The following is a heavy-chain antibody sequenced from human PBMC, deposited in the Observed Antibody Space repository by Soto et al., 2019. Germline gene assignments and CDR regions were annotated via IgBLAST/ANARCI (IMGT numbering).Heavy chain of an antibody. Sequence: AVKVSCKASGGTFSSYAISWVRQAPGQGLEWMGGIIPIFGTANYAQKFQGRVTITADKSTSTAYMELSSLRSEDTAVYYCASSLYDFWSGYLTTNIYYYYGMDVWGQGTPVTVSS. CDR1: GGTFSSYA. CDR3: ASSLYDFWSGYLTTNIYYYYGMDV. CDR2: IIPIFGTA. J-gene: IGHJ6*02. D-gene: IGHD3-3*01. V-gene: IGHV1-69*06.